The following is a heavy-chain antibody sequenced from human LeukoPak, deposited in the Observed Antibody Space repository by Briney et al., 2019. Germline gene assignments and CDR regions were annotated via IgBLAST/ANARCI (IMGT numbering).Heavy chain of an antibody. V-gene: IGHV4-39*01. J-gene: IGHJ5*02. CDR1: GGSISSSSYY. Sequence: SETLSLTCTVSGGSISSSSYYWGWIRQPPGKGLEWIGSIYYSGSTYYNPSLKSRVTISVDTPKNQFSLKLSSVTAADTAVYYCARHWASGSYYNRYWFDPWGQGTLVTVSS. CDR3: ARHWASGSYYNRYWFDP. D-gene: IGHD1-26*01. CDR2: IYYSGST.